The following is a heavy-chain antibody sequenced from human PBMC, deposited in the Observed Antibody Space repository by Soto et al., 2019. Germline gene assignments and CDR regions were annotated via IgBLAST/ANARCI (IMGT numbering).Heavy chain of an antibody. Sequence: QVQLQESGPGLVEPSQTLSLTCSVSGGSISSGDYYWSWIRQPPGKGLEWIGYVFYTGRANYNASLKSRVSISLDTSNYQFSLKLSSVTAADTAVYYCARDGDGRMTTNPYYYNGMDVWGPGTTVTVSS. CDR2: VFYTGRA. CDR3: ARDGDGRMTTNPYYYNGMDV. CDR1: GGSISSGDYY. V-gene: IGHV4-30-4*01. D-gene: IGHD4-4*01. J-gene: IGHJ6*02.